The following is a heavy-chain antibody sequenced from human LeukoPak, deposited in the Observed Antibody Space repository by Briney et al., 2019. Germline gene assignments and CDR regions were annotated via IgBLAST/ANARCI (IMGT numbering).Heavy chain of an antibody. D-gene: IGHD2-15*01. Sequence: GASVKVSCKASGGTFSSYAISWVRQAPGQGLEWMGEIIPIFGTANYAQKFQGRVTITADESTSTAYMELSSLRSEDTAVYYCARDLGYCSGGSCRHDYWGQGTLVTVSS. V-gene: IGHV1-69*13. CDR3: ARDLGYCSGGSCRHDY. CDR2: IIPIFGTA. J-gene: IGHJ4*02. CDR1: GGTFSSYA.